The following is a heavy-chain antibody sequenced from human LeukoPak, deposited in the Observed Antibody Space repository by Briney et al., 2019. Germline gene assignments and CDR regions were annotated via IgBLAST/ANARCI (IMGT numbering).Heavy chain of an antibody. V-gene: IGHV4-4*07. CDR1: GGSISSYY. J-gene: IGHJ4*02. Sequence: PSETLSLTCTVSGGSISSYYWSWIRQPAGRGLEWIGRIYTSGSTNYNPSLKSPVTMSVDTSKNQFNLKLSSVTAAATAVYYCARDTPTATGYFDYWGQGTLVTVSS. CDR2: IYTSGST. CDR3: ARDTPTATGYFDY. D-gene: IGHD2-15*01.